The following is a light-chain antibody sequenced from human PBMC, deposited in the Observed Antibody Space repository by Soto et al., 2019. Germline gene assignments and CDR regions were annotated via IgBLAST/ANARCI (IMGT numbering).Light chain of an antibody. V-gene: IGKV3-15*01. CDR3: QQYKGELT. CDR1: QSVSSN. Sequence: IVMTHAPSTLSLSPLERATLSFRASQSVSSNLACYQQKPGQAPRLLIYGASTRATGIPARFSGSGSGTEFTLTISRLQSEDFAVYYCQQYKGELTFGGGTKVDIK. J-gene: IGKJ4*01. CDR2: GAS.